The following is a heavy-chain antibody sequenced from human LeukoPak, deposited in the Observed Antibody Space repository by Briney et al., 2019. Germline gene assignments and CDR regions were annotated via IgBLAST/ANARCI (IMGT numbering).Heavy chain of an antibody. CDR1: GFSLSTSGVG. D-gene: IGHD2-15*01. CDR3: APSKQGCSGGSCYSGWFGP. J-gene: IGHJ5*02. V-gene: IGHV2-5*01. CDR2: IYWNDDK. Sequence: SGPTLVNPTQTLTLTCTFSGFSLSTSGVGVGWIRQPPGKALEWLALIYWNDDKRYSPSLKTRLTITKDTSKNQVVLTMTNLDPVDTATYYCAPSKQGCSGGSCYSGWFGPWGQGALVTVSS.